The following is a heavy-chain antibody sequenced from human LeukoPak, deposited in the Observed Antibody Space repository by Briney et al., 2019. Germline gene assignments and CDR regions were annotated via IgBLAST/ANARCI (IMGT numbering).Heavy chain of an antibody. D-gene: IGHD3-10*01. V-gene: IGHV4-31*03. CDR1: GGSISSGGYY. CDR2: IYYSGST. Sequence: SETLSLTCTVSGGSISSGGYYWSWIRQHPGKGLEWIGYIYYSGSTYYNPSLKSRVTISVDTSKNQFSLKLSSVTAADTAVYYCARGHMVRQPLWGQGTLVTVSS. CDR3: ARGHMVRQPL. J-gene: IGHJ4*02.